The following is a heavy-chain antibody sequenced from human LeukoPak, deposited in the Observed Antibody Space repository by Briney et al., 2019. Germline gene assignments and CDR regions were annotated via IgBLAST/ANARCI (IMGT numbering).Heavy chain of an antibody. D-gene: IGHD3-9*01. CDR3: ARGYYDILTGPLNWFDP. Sequence: TPSETLSLTCTVSGGSISSYYWSWIRQPPGKGLEWIGYIYYSGSTNYNPSLNSRVTISVDTSKNQFSLKLSSVTAADTAVYYCARGYYDILTGPLNWFDPWGQGNLVTVSS. J-gene: IGHJ5*02. CDR2: IYYSGST. V-gene: IGHV4-59*01. CDR1: GGSISSYY.